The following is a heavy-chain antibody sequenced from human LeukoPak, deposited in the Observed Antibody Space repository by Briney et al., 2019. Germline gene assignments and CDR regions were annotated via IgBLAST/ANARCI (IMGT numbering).Heavy chain of an antibody. J-gene: IGHJ4*02. Sequence: PGGSLRLSRAASGSTFSSDAMSSVRQAPGKGLEWVSAISGSGGSTYYADSVKGRFTISRDNSKNTLYLQMNSLRAEDTAVYYCAKARLVGVTDIFDYWGQGTLVTVSS. V-gene: IGHV3-23*01. CDR2: ISGSGGST. CDR3: AKARLVGVTDIFDY. CDR1: GSTFSSDA. D-gene: IGHD2-21*02.